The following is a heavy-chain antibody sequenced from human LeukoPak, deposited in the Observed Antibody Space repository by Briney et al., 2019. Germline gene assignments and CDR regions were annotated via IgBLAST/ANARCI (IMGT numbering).Heavy chain of an antibody. V-gene: IGHV3-15*01. Sequence: GGSLRLSCAASGFTFSNAWMSWVRQAPGKGLEWVGRIKSKTDGGTTDYAAPVKGRFTISRDDSKNTLYLKMNSLKTEDTAVYYCTTKTALWVRGVNVDYWGQGTLVTVSS. J-gene: IGHJ4*02. D-gene: IGHD3-10*01. CDR3: TTKTALWVRGVNVDY. CDR2: IKSKTDGGTT. CDR1: GFTFSNAW.